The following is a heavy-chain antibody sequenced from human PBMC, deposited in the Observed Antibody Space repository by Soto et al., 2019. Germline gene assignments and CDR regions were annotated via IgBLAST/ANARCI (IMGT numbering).Heavy chain of an antibody. D-gene: IGHD1-26*01. Sequence: EVQLVESGGGLVKPGGSLRLSCAASGFTFSSYSMNWVRQAPGKGLEWVSSISSSSSYIYYADSVKGRFTISRDNAKNSLYLQVNSLRAEDTAVYYCARVGSGSFHSYFDYCGQGTLVTVSS. CDR1: GFTFSSYS. V-gene: IGHV3-21*01. CDR3: ARVGSGSFHSYFDY. CDR2: ISSSSSYI. J-gene: IGHJ4*02.